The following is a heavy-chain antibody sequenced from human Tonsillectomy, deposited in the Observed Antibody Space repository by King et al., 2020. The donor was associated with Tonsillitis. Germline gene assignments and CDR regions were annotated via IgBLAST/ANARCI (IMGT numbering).Heavy chain of an antibody. V-gene: IGHV3-53*04. CDR1: GFTVSSNY. D-gene: IGHD4-17*01. J-gene: IGHJ4*02. Sequence: VQLVESGGGLVQPGGSLRLSCVASGFTVSSNYMSWVRQAPGKGLEFVSVIYSGGITYYADSVKGRFTISRHNSKNTLYLQMNSLRAEDTAGYYCASAQNPYGDCDGFDYWGQGTLVTVSS. CDR2: IYSGGIT. CDR3: ASAQNPYGDCDGFDY.